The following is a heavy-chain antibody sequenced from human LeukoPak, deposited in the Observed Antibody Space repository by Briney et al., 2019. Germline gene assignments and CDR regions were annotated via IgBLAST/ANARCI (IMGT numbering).Heavy chain of an antibody. J-gene: IGHJ5*02. Sequence: PGGSLRLTCAASGFTFSRYGMHWVRQAPGQGLEWVAVIADDGIKKYYADSVKGRCTISRDISRDMLYLQMNSLRAEDTAVYYCARDRSIAPPWGQGTLVTVSS. CDR1: GFTFSRYG. CDR3: ARDRSIAPP. CDR2: IADDGIKK. V-gene: IGHV3-30*03. D-gene: IGHD6-6*01.